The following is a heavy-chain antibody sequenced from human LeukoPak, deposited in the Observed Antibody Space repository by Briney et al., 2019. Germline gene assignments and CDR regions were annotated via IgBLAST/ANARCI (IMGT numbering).Heavy chain of an antibody. CDR1: GFTFSSYS. V-gene: IGHV3-21*01. J-gene: IGHJ4*02. D-gene: IGHD5-24*01. CDR2: ISSSSYI. CDR3: ARDGGWLQYIDY. Sequence: GGSLRLSCAASGFTFSSYSMNWVRQAPGKGLEWVSSISSSSYIYYADSVKGRFTISRDNAKNSLYLQMNSLRAEDTAVYYCARDGGWLQYIDYWGQGTLVTVSS.